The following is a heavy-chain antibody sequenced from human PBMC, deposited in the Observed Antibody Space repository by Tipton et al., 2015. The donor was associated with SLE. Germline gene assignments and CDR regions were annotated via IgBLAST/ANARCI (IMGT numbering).Heavy chain of an antibody. CDR2: IYYSGST. CDR3: ARDGYSSGTIDY. V-gene: IGHV4-39*07. D-gene: IGHD6-19*01. CDR1: GGSISSSSYY. Sequence: GLVKPSETLSLTCTVSGGSISSSSYYWGWIRQPPGKGLEWIGSIYYSGSTYYNPSLKSRVTISVDTSKNQFSLKLSSVTAADTAVYYCARDGYSSGTIDYWGQGTLVTVSS. J-gene: IGHJ4*02.